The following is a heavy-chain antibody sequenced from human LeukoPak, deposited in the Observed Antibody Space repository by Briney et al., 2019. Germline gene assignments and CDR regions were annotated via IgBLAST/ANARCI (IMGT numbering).Heavy chain of an antibody. V-gene: IGHV4-31*03. J-gene: IGHJ4*02. CDR1: GGSISSGGYY. CDR3: ARTYTNLNDY. Sequence: SETLSLTCTVSGGSISSGGYYWSWIRQHPGKGLEWIGYIYYSGSTYYNPSLKSRVTISVDTSKNQFSLKLSSVTAADTAVYYCARTYTNLNDYWGQGTLVTVSS. D-gene: IGHD2-8*01. CDR2: IYYSGST.